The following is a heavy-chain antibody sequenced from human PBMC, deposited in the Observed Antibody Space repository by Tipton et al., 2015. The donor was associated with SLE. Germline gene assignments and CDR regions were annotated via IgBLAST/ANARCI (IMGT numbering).Heavy chain of an antibody. V-gene: IGHV4-59*01. CDR2: IYYSGST. CDR3: ARIAVAGTGSAFDI. Sequence: LRLSCTVSGGSISSYYWSWIRQPPGKGLEWIGYIYYSGSTNYNPSLKSRVTISVDTSKNQFSLKLSSVTAADTAVYYCARIAVAGTGSAFDIWGQGTMVTVSS. D-gene: IGHD6-19*01. CDR1: GGSISSYY. J-gene: IGHJ3*02.